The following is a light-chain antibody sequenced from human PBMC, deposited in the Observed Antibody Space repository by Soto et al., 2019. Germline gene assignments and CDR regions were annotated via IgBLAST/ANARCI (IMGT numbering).Light chain of an antibody. Sequence: DIQMTQSPSTLSASVEDRVTITCRASQSSSSWLAWYQQKPGKAPKLLIYDASSLESGVPSRFSDSGSGTEFTLTISSLQPDDFASYSCQQYNSYSWRFGRGTKVEIK. CDR1: QSSSSW. V-gene: IGKV1-5*01. CDR3: QQYNSYSWR. CDR2: DAS. J-gene: IGKJ1*01.